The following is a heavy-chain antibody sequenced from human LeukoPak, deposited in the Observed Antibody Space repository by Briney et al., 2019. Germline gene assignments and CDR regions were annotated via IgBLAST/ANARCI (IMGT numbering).Heavy chain of an antibody. D-gene: IGHD3-10*01. J-gene: IGHJ4*02. CDR3: ARTRRHYGSGSYYNFDY. CDR2: IIPIFGTA. Sequence: SVTVSCKASGGTFSSYAISWVRQAPGQGLEWMGGIIPIFGTANYAQKFQGRVTITADESTSTAYMELSSLRSEDTAVYYCARTRRHYGSGSYYNFDYWGQGTLVTVSS. V-gene: IGHV1-69*13. CDR1: GGTFSSYA.